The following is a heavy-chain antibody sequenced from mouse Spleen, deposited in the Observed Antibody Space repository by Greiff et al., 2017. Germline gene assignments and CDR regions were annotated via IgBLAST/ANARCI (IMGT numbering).Heavy chain of an antibody. CDR3: AMGDLYYVFSYAMDY. D-gene: IGHD2-1*01. CDR2: INPSSGYS. CDR1: GYTFTSYW. J-gene: IGHJ4*01. V-gene: IGHV1-7*01. Sequence: QVQLLQSGAELAKPGASVKLSCKASGYTFTSYWMHWVHQRPGQGLEWIGHINPSSGYSTYYQTFTVKATLTAGKYSITVYFLLSSLTYNDSTVYYCAMGDLYYVFSYAMDYWGQGTSVTVSS.